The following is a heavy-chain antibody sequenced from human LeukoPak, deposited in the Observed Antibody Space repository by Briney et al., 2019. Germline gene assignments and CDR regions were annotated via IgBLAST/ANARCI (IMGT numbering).Heavy chain of an antibody. D-gene: IGHD3-10*01. Sequence: SQTLSLTCAVSGGSISSGGYSWSWIRQPPGKGLEWIGYIYHSGSTYYNPSLKSRVTISVDRSKNQFSLKLSSVTAADMAVYYCARADGSGKVDYWGQGTLVTVSS. J-gene: IGHJ4*02. V-gene: IGHV4-30-2*01. CDR1: GGSISSGGYS. CDR3: ARADGSGKVDY. CDR2: IYHSGST.